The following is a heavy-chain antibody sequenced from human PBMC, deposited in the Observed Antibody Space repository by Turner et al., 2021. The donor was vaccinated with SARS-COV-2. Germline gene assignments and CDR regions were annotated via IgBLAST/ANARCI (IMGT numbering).Heavy chain of an antibody. V-gene: IGHV3-23*01. CDR1: GFTFSSYV. Sequence: EVQLLESGGGLVQPGGSLRLSCAASGFTFSSYVMSWVRKVPGKGLEWVSSISVSGGSTYYADSVKGRFTISRDNSKNTLYLQMNSLRAEDTAVYYCAKAQLGYYLGVDYWGQGTLVTVSS. J-gene: IGHJ4*02. D-gene: IGHD3-3*01. CDR2: ISVSGGST. CDR3: AKAQLGYYLGVDY.